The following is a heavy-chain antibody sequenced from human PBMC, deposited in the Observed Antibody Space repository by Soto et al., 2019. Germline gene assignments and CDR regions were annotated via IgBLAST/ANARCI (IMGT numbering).Heavy chain of an antibody. CDR2: ISGSGGST. Sequence: GESLKISCAASGFTFSSYAMSWVRQAPGKGLEWVSAISGSGGSTYYADSVKGRFTISRDNSKNTLYLQMNSLRAEDTAVYYCATGVVVITSDYWGQGTLVTVSS. CDR1: GFTFSSYA. CDR3: ATGVVVITSDY. J-gene: IGHJ4*02. V-gene: IGHV3-23*01. D-gene: IGHD3-22*01.